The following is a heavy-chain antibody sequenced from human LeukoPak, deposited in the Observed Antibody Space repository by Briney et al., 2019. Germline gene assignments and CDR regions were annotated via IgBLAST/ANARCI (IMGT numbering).Heavy chain of an antibody. CDR2: IYHSGST. D-gene: IGHD6-19*01. CDR3: ARGVIAVAGTGKKKYYFDY. CDR1: GGSISSSNW. J-gene: IGHJ4*02. Sequence: PSGTLSLTCAVSGGSISSSNWWSWVRQPPGKGLEWIGEIYHSGSTNYNPSLKSRVTISVDKSKNQFSLKLSSVTAADTAVYYCARGVIAVAGTGKKKYYFDYWGQGTLVTVSS. V-gene: IGHV4-4*02.